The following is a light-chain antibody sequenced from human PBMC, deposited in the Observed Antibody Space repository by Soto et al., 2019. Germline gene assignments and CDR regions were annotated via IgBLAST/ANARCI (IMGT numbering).Light chain of an antibody. CDR2: EDN. J-gene: IGLJ3*02. Sequence: NFMLTQPHSVSESPGKTVTISYTRSSGSIASNYVQWYQQRPGSAPTTVIYEDNQRPSGVPDRFSGSIDSSSNSASLTISGLKTEDEADYYCQSYDSSNPYWVFGGGTKLTVL. CDR3: QSYDSSNPYWV. V-gene: IGLV6-57*03. CDR1: SGSIASNY.